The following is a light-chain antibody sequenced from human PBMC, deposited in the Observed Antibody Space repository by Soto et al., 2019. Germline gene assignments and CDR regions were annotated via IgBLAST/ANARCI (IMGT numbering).Light chain of an antibody. CDR2: DVS. CDR3: GSYATSGTRV. J-gene: IGLJ3*02. V-gene: IGLV2-14*03. CDR1: SSDVGFYNY. Sequence: QSALTQPASVSGSPGQSITISCTGTSSDVGFYNYISWYQQHSGKAPKLMIYDVSNRASGVSFRFSGSKSGNTASLTISGLQDEDEADYYCGSYATSGTRVFGGGTKLTVL.